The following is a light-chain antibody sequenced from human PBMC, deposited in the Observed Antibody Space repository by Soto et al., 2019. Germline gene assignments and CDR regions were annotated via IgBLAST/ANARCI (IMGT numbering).Light chain of an antibody. CDR1: SGHGNYV. V-gene: IGLV4-69*01. Sequence: QSVLTQSPSAAASLRASVNLTCTLSSGHGNYVIAWHQQQPEKGPRYLMKVKSDGSHSKGDGIPDRFSGSSSVAERYLAISSLQSEDEADCYCQTWDTGNVVFGGGTKVTVI. CDR3: QTWDTGNVV. J-gene: IGLJ2*01. CDR2: VKSDGSH.